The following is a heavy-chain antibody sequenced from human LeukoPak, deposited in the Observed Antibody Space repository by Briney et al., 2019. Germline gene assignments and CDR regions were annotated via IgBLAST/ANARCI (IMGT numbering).Heavy chain of an antibody. V-gene: IGHV3-23*01. D-gene: IGHD6-13*01. CDR2: ISGSGGST. CDR1: GFTFSSYA. J-gene: IGHJ4*02. Sequence: PGGSLRLSCTASGFTFSSYAMSWVRQAPGKGLEWVSAISGSGGSTYYADSVKGRFTISRDNSKNTLYLQMNSLRAEDTAVYYCAKDQGGQGIAALSDYYFDYWGQGTLVTVSS. CDR3: AKDQGGQGIAALSDYYFDY.